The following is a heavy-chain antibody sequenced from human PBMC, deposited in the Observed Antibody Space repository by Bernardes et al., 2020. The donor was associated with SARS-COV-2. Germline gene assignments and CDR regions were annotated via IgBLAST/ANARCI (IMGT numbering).Heavy chain of an antibody. V-gene: IGHV1-8*01. Sequence: ASVKVSCKASGYTFTSYDNNWVRQATGQGLEWMGRINSNSGNTGFAQKFQGRVTMTWSTSISTAYMELSSLRSEDTAVYYCARGVSEYTNYYFDSWGQGTLVTVSS. CDR3: ARGVSEYTNYYFDS. J-gene: IGHJ4*02. CDR1: GYTFTSYD. CDR2: INSNSGNT. D-gene: IGHD4-4*01.